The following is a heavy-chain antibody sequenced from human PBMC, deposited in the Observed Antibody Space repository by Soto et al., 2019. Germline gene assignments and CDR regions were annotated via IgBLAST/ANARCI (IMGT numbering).Heavy chain of an antibody. Sequence: QVQLVQSGAEVKRPGSSVKVSCKASGGAFNNYAIYWVRQAPGQGLEWLGTIVPVFPSVYYAPRFQGRLAITADCSTYTVYMMLTSLKSEDTAVYYCARERPSTEAAYFYYGLNVWGQGTTVTVSS. CDR3: ARERPSTEAAYFYYGLNV. D-gene: IGHD6-13*01. CDR2: IVPVFPSV. V-gene: IGHV1-69*18. CDR1: GGAFNNYA. J-gene: IGHJ6*02.